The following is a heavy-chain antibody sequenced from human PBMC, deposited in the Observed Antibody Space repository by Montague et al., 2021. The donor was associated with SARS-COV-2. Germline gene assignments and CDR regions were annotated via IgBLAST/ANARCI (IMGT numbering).Heavy chain of an antibody. V-gene: IGHV3-33*01. D-gene: IGHD3-16*01. Sequence: SLSLSCAAFGFTFSSYGMHWVRQAPGKGLEWVAVIWYDGSNKYYADSVKGRFTISRDNSKNTLYLQMNSLRAEDTAVYYCARDLFWGTDSGTQQRRDYWGQGTLVTVSS. J-gene: IGHJ4*02. CDR3: ARDLFWGTDSGTQQRRDY. CDR1: GFTFSSYG. CDR2: IWYDGSNK.